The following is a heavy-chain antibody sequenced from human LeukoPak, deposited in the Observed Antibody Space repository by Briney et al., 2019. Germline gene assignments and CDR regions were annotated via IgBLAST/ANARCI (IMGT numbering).Heavy chain of an antibody. Sequence: SETLSLTCTVSGGSISSYYWSWIRQPPGKGLEWIGYIYYSGSTNYNPSLKSRVTIPVDTSKNQFSLKLSSVTAADTAVYYCARHGVYDFWSGYSYGMDVWGQGTTVTVPS. CDR2: IYYSGST. D-gene: IGHD3-3*01. CDR3: ARHGVYDFWSGYSYGMDV. CDR1: GGSISSYY. J-gene: IGHJ6*02. V-gene: IGHV4-59*08.